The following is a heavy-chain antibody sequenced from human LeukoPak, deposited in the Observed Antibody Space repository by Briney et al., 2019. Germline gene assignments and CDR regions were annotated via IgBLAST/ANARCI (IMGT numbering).Heavy chain of an antibody. J-gene: IGHJ6*02. V-gene: IGHV3-30*07. Sequence: GGSLRLSCAASGFTFSSYAMHWVRQAPGKGLEWVAVISYDGSNKYYADSVKGRFTISRDNSKNTLFLQVNSLRAEDTAVYYCAKDHGMDVWGQGTTVTVSS. CDR3: AKDHGMDV. CDR1: GFTFSSYA. CDR2: ISYDGSNK.